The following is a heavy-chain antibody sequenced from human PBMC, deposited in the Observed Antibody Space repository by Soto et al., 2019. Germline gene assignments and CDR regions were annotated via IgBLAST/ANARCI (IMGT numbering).Heavy chain of an antibody. CDR2: IYYSGST. V-gene: IGHV4-59*08. Sequence: PSETLSLTCTVSGGSISSYYLSWVRQPPGKGLEWIGYIYYSGSTNYNPSLKSRVTISVGTSKNQFSLKLSSVTAADTAVYYCARHSSNYDILTGYYPDAFDIWGQGTMVTVSS. J-gene: IGHJ3*02. CDR3: ARHSSNYDILTGYYPDAFDI. CDR1: GGSISSYY. D-gene: IGHD3-9*01.